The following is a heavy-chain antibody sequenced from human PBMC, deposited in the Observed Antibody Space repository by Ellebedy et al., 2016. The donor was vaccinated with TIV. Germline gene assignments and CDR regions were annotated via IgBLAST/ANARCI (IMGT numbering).Heavy chain of an antibody. CDR3: AAAAIRPARLYYYYGMDV. J-gene: IGHJ6*02. Sequence: ASVKVSCKASGGTFSSYAISWVRQAPGQGLEWMGGIIPIFGTANYAQKFQGRVTITADESTSTAYMELSSLRSEDTAVYYCAAAAIRPARLYYYYGMDVWGQGTTVTVSS. CDR2: IIPIFGTA. D-gene: IGHD2-2*01. V-gene: IGHV1-69*13. CDR1: GGTFSSYA.